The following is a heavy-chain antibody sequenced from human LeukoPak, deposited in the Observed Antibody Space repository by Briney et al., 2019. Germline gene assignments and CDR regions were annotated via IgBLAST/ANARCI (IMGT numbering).Heavy chain of an antibody. D-gene: IGHD2-2*01. Sequence: PGRSLRLSCAASGFTFSSYAMHWVRQAPGKGLEWVAVISYDGSNKYYADSVKGRFTISRDTSKNTLYLHMNSLRADDTATYYCVRDRCSSCHYFDCWGQGTLVTVSS. CDR3: VRDRCSSCHYFDC. CDR2: ISYDGSNK. CDR1: GFTFSSYA. V-gene: IGHV3-30-3*01. J-gene: IGHJ4*02.